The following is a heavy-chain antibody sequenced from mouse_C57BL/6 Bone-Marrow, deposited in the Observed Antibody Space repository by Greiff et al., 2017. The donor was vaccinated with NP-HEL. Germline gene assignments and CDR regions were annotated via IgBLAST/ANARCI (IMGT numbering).Heavy chain of an antibody. CDR1: GYTFTSYW. Sequence: QVQLQQPGAELVMPGASVKLSCKASGYTFTSYWMHWVKQRPGQGLEWIGEIDPSDSYTNYNQKFKGKSTLTVDKSSSTAYMQLSSLTSEDSAVYYCARSTIYYGSSYWYFDVWGTGTTVTVSS. D-gene: IGHD1-1*01. J-gene: IGHJ1*03. CDR2: IDPSDSYT. CDR3: ARSTIYYGSSYWYFDV. V-gene: IGHV1-69*01.